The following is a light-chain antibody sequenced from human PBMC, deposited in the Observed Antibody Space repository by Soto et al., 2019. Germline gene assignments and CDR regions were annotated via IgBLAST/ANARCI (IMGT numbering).Light chain of an antibody. CDR1: QSVSSSS. Sequence: EIVLTRSPGTLSLSPGERATLSCRASQSVSSSSLAWYRQRPGQAPSLLIYGASRRATGIPDRFSGSGSGTDFTLIISRLEPEDVAVYYCQQYGRSPPITFGQGTRLDIK. V-gene: IGKV3-20*01. J-gene: IGKJ5*01. CDR2: GAS. CDR3: QQYGRSPPIT.